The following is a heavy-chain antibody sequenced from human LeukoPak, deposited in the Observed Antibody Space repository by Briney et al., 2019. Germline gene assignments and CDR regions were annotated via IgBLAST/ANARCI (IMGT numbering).Heavy chain of an antibody. D-gene: IGHD2-2*01. V-gene: IGHV3-15*01. Sequence: GGSLRLSCAASGFTFSNAWMSWVRQAPGKGLEWVGRIKSKTDDGTTDYAAPVKGRFTISRDDSKNTLYLQMNSLKTEDTAVYYCTTDPPVPADDAFDIWGQGTMVTVSS. CDR2: IKSKTDDGTT. CDR3: TTDPPVPADDAFDI. J-gene: IGHJ3*02. CDR1: GFTFSNAW.